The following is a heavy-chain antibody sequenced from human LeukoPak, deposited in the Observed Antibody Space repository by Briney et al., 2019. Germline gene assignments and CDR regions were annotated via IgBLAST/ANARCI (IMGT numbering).Heavy chain of an antibody. Sequence: GGSLRLSCAASGFTFRDYYMTWLRQAPGKGLEWLSYISNSGSTVFYADSIKGRFTVSRDNAKRSLYLQIESLRDDDTAVYHCALGTINKDYYFGMDVWGQGITVTVSS. CDR1: GFTFRDYY. J-gene: IGHJ6*02. D-gene: IGHD2-8*01. CDR2: ISNSGSTV. V-gene: IGHV3-11*01. CDR3: ALGTINKDYYFGMDV.